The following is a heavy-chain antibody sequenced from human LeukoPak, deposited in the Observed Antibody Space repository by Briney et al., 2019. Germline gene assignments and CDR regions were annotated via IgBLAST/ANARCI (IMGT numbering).Heavy chain of an antibody. V-gene: IGHV4-4*07. Sequence: SETLSLTCTVSGGSISSYYWTWIQQSAGKGLEWIGRINTSGSTNYNPSLRSRVTMSVNTSKNQFSLNLTSVTAADTAVYSCAREGGDPRWLDPWGQGTLVTVSS. CDR2: INTSGST. D-gene: IGHD6-25*01. CDR3: AREGGDPRWLDP. J-gene: IGHJ5*02. CDR1: GGSISSYY.